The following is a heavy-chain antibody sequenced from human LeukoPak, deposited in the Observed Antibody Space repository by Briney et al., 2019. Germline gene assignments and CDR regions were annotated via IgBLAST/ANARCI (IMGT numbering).Heavy chain of an antibody. J-gene: IGHJ4*02. CDR3: VRDGDAYNFDY. CDR1: GFTFTTYW. CDR2: IIRDGSHT. Sequence: GGSLRLSCAASGFTFTTYWMHWVRQAPGKGLVWVSRIIRDGSHTDYAGSVEGRFTISRDNARNTLCLQMNSLRAEDTAIYYCVRDGDAYNFDYWGQGTLVTVSS. V-gene: IGHV3-74*01. D-gene: IGHD5-24*01.